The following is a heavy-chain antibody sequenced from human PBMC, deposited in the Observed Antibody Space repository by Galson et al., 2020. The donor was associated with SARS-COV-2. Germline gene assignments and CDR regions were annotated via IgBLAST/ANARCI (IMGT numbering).Heavy chain of an antibody. Sequence: GGSLRLSCSASGFTFENYAMHWVRQPPGKGLEYVASISTKGDSTYYADSVKGRFNISRDNAKKTLFLQMSSLRGEESAVYYCVKDRSGVLEWLHDNWGPVTLVIVSS. V-gene: IGHV3-64D*06. CDR2: ISTKGDST. J-gene: IGHJ4*02. CDR1: GFTFENYA. CDR3: VKDRSGVLEWLHDN. D-gene: IGHD3-3*01.